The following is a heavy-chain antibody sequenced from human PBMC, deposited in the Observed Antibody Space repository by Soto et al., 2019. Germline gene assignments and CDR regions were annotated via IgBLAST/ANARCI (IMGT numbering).Heavy chain of an antibody. V-gene: IGHV1-46*01. J-gene: IGHJ5*02. Sequence: QVQLVQSGAEVKKPGASVKVSCKASGYTFTSNYIHWVRRAPGQGLEWMGTINPSGGNTNYAQKFKGRVTMTRATSTRTVYMDLRSLTSEDTAVYYCARDHSISSSGAWWLDPWGQGTLVTVSS. CDR2: INPSGGNT. CDR3: ARDHSISSSGAWWLDP. D-gene: IGHD6-13*01. CDR1: GYTFTSNY.